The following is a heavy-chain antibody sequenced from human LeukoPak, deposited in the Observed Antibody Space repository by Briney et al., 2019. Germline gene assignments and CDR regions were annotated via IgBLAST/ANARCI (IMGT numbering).Heavy chain of an antibody. CDR2: ISGSGGST. CDR3: AKWRAAAGTARLNYYYYGMDV. V-gene: IGHV3-23*01. D-gene: IGHD6-13*01. CDR1: GFTFSSYA. J-gene: IGHJ6*02. Sequence: PGGSLRLSCAASGFTFSSYAMSWVRQAPGKGLEWVSAISGSGGSTYYADSVKGRFTISRDNSKNTLYLQMNSLRAEDTAVYYCAKWRAAAGTARLNYYYYGMDVWGQGTTVTVSS.